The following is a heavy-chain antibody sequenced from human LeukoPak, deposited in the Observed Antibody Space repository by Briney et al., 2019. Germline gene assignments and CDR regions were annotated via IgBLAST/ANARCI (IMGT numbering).Heavy chain of an antibody. CDR3: AGQHPRNTVDF. D-gene: IGHD2/OR15-2a*01. J-gene: IGHJ4*02. V-gene: IGHV4-59*08. Sequence: SETLSLTCTVSGGSISSYYWSWIRQPPGEGLEWIGYIYYSGSTNYNPSLKSRVTISVDTSKNQFSPKLSSVTAADTAVYYCAGQHPRNTVDFWGQGTLVTVSS. CDR2: IYYSGST. CDR1: GGSISSYY.